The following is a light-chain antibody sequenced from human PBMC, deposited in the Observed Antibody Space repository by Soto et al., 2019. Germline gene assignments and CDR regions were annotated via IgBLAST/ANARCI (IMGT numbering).Light chain of an antibody. J-gene: IGKJ1*01. Sequence: EIVMTQSPATLSVSPGEGATLSCRASQSVSSNLAWYQQRPGQAPRLLIYGASTRATGIPARFSGSGSGTEFTLTISRVEAEDVGLYYCMQTLQTPRTFGQGTKVEIK. CDR3: MQTLQTPRT. V-gene: IGKV3-15*01. CDR1: QSVSSN. CDR2: GAS.